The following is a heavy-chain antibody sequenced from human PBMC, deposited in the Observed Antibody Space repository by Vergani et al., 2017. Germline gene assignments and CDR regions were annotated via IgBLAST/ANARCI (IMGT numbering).Heavy chain of an antibody. D-gene: IGHD3-22*01. CDR3: ARVADINYYDGSGYFYYYGMDV. V-gene: IGHV4-39*07. Sequence: QLQLQESGPGLVKPSETLSLTCTVSGGSISSSSYYWGWIRQPPGQGLEWIGSIYYSGSTYYNPSLKSRVTISVETSKNQFFLKLSSVTAADTAVYYCARVADINYYDGSGYFYYYGMDVWGQGTTVTVSS. CDR1: GGSISSSSYY. J-gene: IGHJ6*02. CDR2: IYYSGST.